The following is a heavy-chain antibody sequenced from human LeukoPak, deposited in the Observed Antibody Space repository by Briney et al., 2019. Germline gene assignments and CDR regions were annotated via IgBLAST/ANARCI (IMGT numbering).Heavy chain of an antibody. CDR2: ISYDGSNK. J-gene: IGHJ4*02. CDR3: ARDFRAYYDFWSGYENIDY. CDR1: GFTFSSYA. Sequence: GGSLRLSCAASGFTFSSYAMHWVRQAPDKGLEWVAVISYDGSNKYYADSVKGRFTISRDNSKNTLYLQMNSLRAEDTAVYYCARDFRAYYDFWSGYENIDYWGQGTLVTVSS. D-gene: IGHD3-3*01. V-gene: IGHV3-30-3*01.